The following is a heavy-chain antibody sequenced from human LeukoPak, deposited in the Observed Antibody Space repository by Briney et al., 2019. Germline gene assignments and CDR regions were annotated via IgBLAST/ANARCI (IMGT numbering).Heavy chain of an antibody. J-gene: IGHJ4*02. V-gene: IGHV3-23*01. CDR3: VKGGQRYDFWRFDY. Sequence: GESLRLSCSASGFSFSDYAMSWVRQAPGKGLEWVSSISGSGGATYYADSVKGRSTISRDNAKNTLFLQANSLRADDTSIYYCVKGGQRYDFWRFDYWGRGTLVAVSS. CDR2: ISGSGGAT. CDR1: GFSFSDYA. D-gene: IGHD3-3*01.